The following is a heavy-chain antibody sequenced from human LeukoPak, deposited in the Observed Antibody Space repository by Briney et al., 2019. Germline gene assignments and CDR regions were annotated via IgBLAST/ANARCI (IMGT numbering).Heavy chain of an antibody. CDR1: GYTFTSYG. CDR2: ISAYNGNT. D-gene: IGHD3-22*01. Sequence: VASVKVSCKASGYTFTSYGISWVRQAPGQGLEWMGWISAYNGNTNYAQKLQGRVTMTTDTSTSTAYMELRSLRSDDTAVYYCAREAGITMIVVPHFDYWGQGTLVTVSS. V-gene: IGHV1-18*01. J-gene: IGHJ4*02. CDR3: AREAGITMIVVPHFDY.